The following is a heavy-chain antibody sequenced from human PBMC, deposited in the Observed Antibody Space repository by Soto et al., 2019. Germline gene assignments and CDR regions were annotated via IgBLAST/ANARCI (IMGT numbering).Heavy chain of an antibody. V-gene: IGHV1-8*01. Sequence: ASVKVSCKASGYTFTSYDINWVRQATGQGLEWMGWMNPNSGNTGYAQKFQGRVTMTRNTSISTAYMELSSLRSEDTAVYYCARRYDFWSGSLSLMDVWGKGTTVTVS. D-gene: IGHD3-3*01. CDR3: ARRYDFWSGSLSLMDV. J-gene: IGHJ6*03. CDR1: GYTFTSYD. CDR2: MNPNSGNT.